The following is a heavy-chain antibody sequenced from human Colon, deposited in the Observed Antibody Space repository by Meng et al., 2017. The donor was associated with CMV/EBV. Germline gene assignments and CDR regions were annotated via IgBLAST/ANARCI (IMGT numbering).Heavy chain of an antibody. Sequence: GESLKISCAASGFTFSSYSMNWVRQAPGKGLEWVSSISSSSYIYYADSVKGRFTISRDNAKNSLYLQMNSLRAEDTAVYYCASRAVAGGIWGQGTMVTVSS. J-gene: IGHJ3*02. CDR3: ASRAVAGGI. CDR1: GFTFSSYS. D-gene: IGHD6-19*01. CDR2: ISSSSYI. V-gene: IGHV3-21*01.